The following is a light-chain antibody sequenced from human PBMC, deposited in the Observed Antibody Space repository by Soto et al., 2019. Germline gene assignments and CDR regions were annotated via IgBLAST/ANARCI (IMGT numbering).Light chain of an antibody. CDR1: ASNIGANYD. CDR2: GDN. J-gene: IGLJ1*01. Sequence: QSVLSQPPSVSGPPGQKITISGTGAASNIGANYDVHWYRQVPGTAPKLLMSGDNNRPSGVADRFSGSKSGTSASLAITRLQAEDEADYYCQSYDSSLNRVFGTGTKLTVL. CDR3: QSYDSSLNRV. V-gene: IGLV1-40*01.